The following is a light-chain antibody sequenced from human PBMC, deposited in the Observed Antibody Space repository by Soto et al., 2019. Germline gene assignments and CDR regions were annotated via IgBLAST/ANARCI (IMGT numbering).Light chain of an antibody. V-gene: IGKV3-20*01. J-gene: IGKJ2*01. CDR3: QQYGSSPYT. Sequence: EIVLTQSPGTLSLSPGERATLSCRASQSLSSTYLAWYLQKPGQAPRLLIYGASSRATGIPDRFSGSGSGTDFTLTISGLEPEDFAVYYCQQYGSSPYTFGQGTKLEIK. CDR2: GAS. CDR1: QSLSSTY.